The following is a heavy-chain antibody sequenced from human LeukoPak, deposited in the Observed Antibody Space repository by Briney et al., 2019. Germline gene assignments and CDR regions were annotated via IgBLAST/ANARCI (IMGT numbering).Heavy chain of an antibody. J-gene: IGHJ5*02. CDR2: ISSSGSTI. Sequence: GGSLRLSCAASGFTFSGYYMSWIRQAPGKGLEWVSYISSSGSTIYYADSVKGRFTISRDNAKNSLYLQMNSLRAEDTAVYYCARDSNYDFWSGPQYGKPHNWFDPWGQGTLVTVSS. V-gene: IGHV3-11*04. D-gene: IGHD3-3*01. CDR1: GFTFSGYY. CDR3: ARDSNYDFWSGPQYGKPHNWFDP.